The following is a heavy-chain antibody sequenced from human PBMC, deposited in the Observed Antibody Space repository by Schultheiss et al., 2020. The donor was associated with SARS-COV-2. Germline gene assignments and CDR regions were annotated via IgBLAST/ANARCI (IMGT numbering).Heavy chain of an antibody. CDR3: AKAAVTTVQSL. CDR1: GFTFSTYG. V-gene: IGHV3-33*06. D-gene: IGHD4-17*01. CDR2: IWYDGSNK. J-gene: IGHJ4*02. Sequence: GGSLRLSCAASGFTFSTYGMHWVRQAPGKGLEWVAVIWYDGSNKYYADSVKGRFTISRDNSKNTLYLKMNSLRDEDTAVSYCAKAAVTTVQSLWGQGTLVTVSS.